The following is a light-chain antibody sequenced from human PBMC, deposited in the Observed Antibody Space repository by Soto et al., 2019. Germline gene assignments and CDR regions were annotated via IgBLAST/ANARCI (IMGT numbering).Light chain of an antibody. Sequence: EIVLTQSPATLSLSPGERATLSCRASQSVSSYLAWYQQKPGQAPRLLIYDASNRATGIPARCSGSGSGTDFTLTISSLETEDFAVYYCQQRSNFGGGPKVEIK. CDR2: DAS. J-gene: IGKJ4*01. V-gene: IGKV3-11*01. CDR3: QQRSN. CDR1: QSVSSY.